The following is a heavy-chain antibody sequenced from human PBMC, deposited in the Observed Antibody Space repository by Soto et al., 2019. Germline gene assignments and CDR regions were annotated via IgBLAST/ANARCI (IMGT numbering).Heavy chain of an antibody. J-gene: IGHJ4*02. CDR3: ARELATGTTDQKSIDY. CDR1: GGSISSGDYY. CDR2: IYYSGST. D-gene: IGHD1-7*01. V-gene: IGHV4-30-4*01. Sequence: SETLSLTCTVSGGSISSGDYYWSWIRQPPGKGLEWIGYIYYSGSTYYNPSLKSRVTISVDTSKNQFSLKLSSVTAADTAVYYCARELATGTTDQKSIDYWGQGTLVTVSS.